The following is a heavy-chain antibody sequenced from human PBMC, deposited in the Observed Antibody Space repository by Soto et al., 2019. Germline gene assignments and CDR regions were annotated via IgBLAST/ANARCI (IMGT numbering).Heavy chain of an antibody. D-gene: IGHD3-16*01. J-gene: IGHJ4*02. V-gene: IGHV3-53*04. CDR1: GFTVSNNY. Sequence: EVQLVESGGGLVQPGGSLTLSCAVSGFTVSNNYMSWVRQAPGKGLEWVSIIYAGGNTYYEDPVKGRFTISRHNSNNTLYLQMNNLRAEDTALYYCAKGDFDYWGQGTLVTVSS. CDR2: IYAGGNT. CDR3: AKGDFDY.